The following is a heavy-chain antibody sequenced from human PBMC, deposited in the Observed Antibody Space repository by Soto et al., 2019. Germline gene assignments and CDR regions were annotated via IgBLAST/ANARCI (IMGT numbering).Heavy chain of an antibody. Sequence: SQTLSLTCAISGDSVSINSAAWNLIRQSPSRGLEWLGRTYYRSKWYNDYAVSVKSRITINPDTSKNQFSLQLNSVTPEDTAVYYCARGGIVVVPAAMYYGMDVWGQGTTVTVSS. J-gene: IGHJ6*02. V-gene: IGHV6-1*01. CDR3: ARGGIVVVPAAMYYGMDV. D-gene: IGHD2-2*01. CDR2: TYYRSKWYN. CDR1: GDSVSINSAA.